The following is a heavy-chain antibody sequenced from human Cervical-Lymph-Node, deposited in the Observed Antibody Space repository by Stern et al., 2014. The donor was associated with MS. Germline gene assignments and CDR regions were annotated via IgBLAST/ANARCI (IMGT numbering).Heavy chain of an antibody. V-gene: IGHV4-39*01. CDR1: GGSISVSGLY. CDR3: ARQTGNGYGPDWKFGL. Sequence: QVQLQESGPGLVKPSETLSLTCSVSGGSISVSGLYWAWIRQSPGRGLEWIGTVYYDGFIYHNHKPSLTSRVSISVDTSKNEFSLHLTSVTAADAAVYYCARQTGNGYGPDWKFGLWGRGTLVTVSS. D-gene: IGHD4-23*01. J-gene: IGHJ2*01. CDR2: VYYDGFI.